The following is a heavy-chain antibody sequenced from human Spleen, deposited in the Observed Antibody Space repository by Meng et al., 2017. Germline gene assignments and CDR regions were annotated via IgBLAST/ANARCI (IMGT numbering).Heavy chain of an antibody. CDR1: GYTFTNYQ. D-gene: IGHD2-21*01. J-gene: IGHJ4*02. CDR3: AKALGWGSSPDY. CDR2: VNPNHGGA. V-gene: IGHV1-18*01. Sequence: QVQLVQSGVEVKEPGASVKVSCKTSGYTFTNYQTDWVRQAPGQGLEWMGWVNPNHGGASYAQKFQGRLTMTIDTSTTTVYMELRSLGFDDTAVYYCAKALGWGSSPDYWGQGILVTVSS.